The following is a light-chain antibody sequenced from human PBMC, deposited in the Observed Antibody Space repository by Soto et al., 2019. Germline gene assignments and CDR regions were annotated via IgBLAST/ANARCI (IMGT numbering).Light chain of an antibody. CDR2: GAS. CDR1: QSVSSN. J-gene: IGKJ2*01. Sequence: EIVMTQSPATLSVSPGERATLSCRASQSVSSNLAWYQQKPGQAPRLLIYGASTRATGIPARFSGSGSGTEFTLTISSLQSEEFAVYYCKQYNNWPPATFGQGTKLEIK. V-gene: IGKV3-15*01. CDR3: KQYNNWPPAT.